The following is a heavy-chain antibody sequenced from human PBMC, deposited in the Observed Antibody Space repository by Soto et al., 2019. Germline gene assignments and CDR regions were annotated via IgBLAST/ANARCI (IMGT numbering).Heavy chain of an antibody. CDR3: AREGPAPYYYSGMDV. CDR1: GYSFTTYG. CDR2: ISAYNGNT. Sequence: QVQLVQSGGEVKKPGASVKVSCKTSGYSFTTYGISWVRQAPGQGLEWMGWISAYNGNTNYAQKLQDRVTMTTDTSTGTAYMELRSLRSDDTAVYYCAREGPAPYYYSGMDVWGQGSTVTVSS. J-gene: IGHJ6*02. V-gene: IGHV1-18*01.